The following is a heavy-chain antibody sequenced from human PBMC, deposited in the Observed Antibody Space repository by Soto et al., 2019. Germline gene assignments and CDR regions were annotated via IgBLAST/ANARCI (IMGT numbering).Heavy chain of an antibody. D-gene: IGHD3-22*01. Sequence: GGSLRLSSAAAGFTFSSYCMHWVRQAPGKGLEWVAVIWYDGSNKYYADSVKGRFTISRDNSKNTLYLQMNSLRAEDTAVYYCARDLYYDSTGDAFDIWGQGIMVTVSS. CDR2: IWYDGSNK. V-gene: IGHV3-33*01. CDR3: ARDLYYDSTGDAFDI. J-gene: IGHJ3*02. CDR1: GFTFSSYC.